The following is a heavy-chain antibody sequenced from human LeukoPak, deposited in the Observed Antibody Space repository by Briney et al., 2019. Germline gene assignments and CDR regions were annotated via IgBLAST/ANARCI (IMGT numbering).Heavy chain of an antibody. CDR3: ARASVEHSIVAGDYFDY. D-gene: IGHD1/OR15-1a*01. CDR1: GYSINNAHY. CDR2: ISQSAIA. Sequence: NASETLSLTCAVSGYSINNAHYWAWIRQPPGKGLEWIGNISQSAIASYSPSLKSRVTISLDTSNNHFSLDLRSVTAADTAVYFCARASVEHSIVAGDYFDYWGQGTLVTVSS. V-gene: IGHV4-38-2*01. J-gene: IGHJ4*02.